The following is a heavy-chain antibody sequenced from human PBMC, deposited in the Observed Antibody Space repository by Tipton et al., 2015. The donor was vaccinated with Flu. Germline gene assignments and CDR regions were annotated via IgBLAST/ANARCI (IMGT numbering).Heavy chain of an antibody. V-gene: IGHV3-23*01. J-gene: IGHJ4*02. CDR2: IRGGGDRT. D-gene: IGHD4-17*01. CDR3: AKDLHGDYADSFDS. CDR1: GFMFSSYA. Sequence: SLRLSCAASGFMFSSYAMAWVRQAPGKGLEWVSGIRGGGDRTQYADSVKGRFTISRDNSKNMLFLQMNGLRAEDTAIYYCAKDLHGDYADSFDSWGQGTLVTVSS.